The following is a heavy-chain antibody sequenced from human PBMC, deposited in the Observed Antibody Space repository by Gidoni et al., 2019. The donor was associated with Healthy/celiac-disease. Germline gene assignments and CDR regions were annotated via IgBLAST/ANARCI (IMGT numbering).Heavy chain of an antibody. J-gene: IGHJ4*02. CDR1: GGSISSGSYY. CDR3: ASMAYYYDSSGYLDSVLDY. Sequence: QVQLQESGPGLVKPSQTLSLTGTVSGGSISSGSYYWSWIRQPAGKGLEWIGRIYTSGSTNYNPSLKSRVTISVDTSKNQFSLKLSSVTAADTAVYYCASMAYYYDSSGYLDSVLDYWGQGTLVTVSS. D-gene: IGHD3-22*01. CDR2: IYTSGST. V-gene: IGHV4-61*02.